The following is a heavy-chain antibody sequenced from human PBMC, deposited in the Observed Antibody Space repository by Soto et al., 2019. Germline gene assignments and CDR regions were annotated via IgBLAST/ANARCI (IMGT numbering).Heavy chain of an antibody. Sequence: QVQLQESGPGLVKPSQTLSLTCTVSGGSISSGGYYWSWIRQHPGKGLEWIGHISYLGSTPYNPSLEIRVTVSEDTSKNQFSLKLGSVTAADTAVYFCARGTGVVVTAAIPYYYYYGLDVWGQGTTVTVSS. D-gene: IGHD2-2*02. CDR2: ISYLGST. CDR3: ARGTGVVVTAAIPYYYYYGLDV. CDR1: GGSISSGGYY. V-gene: IGHV4-31*03. J-gene: IGHJ6*02.